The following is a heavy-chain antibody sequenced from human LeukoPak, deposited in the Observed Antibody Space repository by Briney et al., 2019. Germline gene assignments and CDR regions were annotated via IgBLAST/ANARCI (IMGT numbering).Heavy chain of an antibody. CDR2: ISASGGGT. Sequence: PGGSLRLSCVASGFTFRTYGMNWGRHAPGKGLEWVSGISASGGGTYYADSVKGRFTIFRDDSKNTLSLQTNSLRVEDTAIYYCARDLASGAFDHWGKGTLVTVSS. CDR1: GFTFRTYG. V-gene: IGHV3-23*01. CDR3: ARDLASGAFDH. D-gene: IGHD3-10*01. J-gene: IGHJ4*02.